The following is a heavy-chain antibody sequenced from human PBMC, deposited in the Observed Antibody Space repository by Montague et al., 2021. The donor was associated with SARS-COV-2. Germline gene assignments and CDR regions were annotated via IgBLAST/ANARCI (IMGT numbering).Heavy chain of an antibody. CDR3: AKDPHYDFWSGYYLDY. J-gene: IGHJ4*02. CDR2: ISGSGGSP. V-gene: IGHV3-23*01. CDR1: VFTFSHYA. Sequence: SLSLSCAASVFTFSHYAMSWVRQAPGKGLEWVSAISGSGGSPYYSDSVKVRFTISRDNSKNTLYLQMNSLRAEDTAVYYCAKDPHYDFWSGYYLDYWGQGTLVTVSS. D-gene: IGHD3-3*01.